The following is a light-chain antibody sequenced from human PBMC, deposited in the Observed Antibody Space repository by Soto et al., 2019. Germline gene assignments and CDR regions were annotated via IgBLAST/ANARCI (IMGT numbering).Light chain of an antibody. CDR3: QQYDSTPLT. CDR1: QSVLYSSNNKNY. J-gene: IGKJ4*01. CDR2: WAS. V-gene: IGKV4-1*01. Sequence: DIVMTQSPDSLAVSLGERATINCKSSQSVLYSSNNKNYLAWYQQKPGQPPKLLIYWASTRESGVPDRFSGSGSGPDFSLTISSLQAEDVAVYYCQQYDSTPLTFGGGTTVEIK.